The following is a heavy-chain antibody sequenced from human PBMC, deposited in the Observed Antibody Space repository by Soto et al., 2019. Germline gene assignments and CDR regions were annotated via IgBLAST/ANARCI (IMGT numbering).Heavy chain of an antibody. J-gene: IGHJ5*02. CDR3: ARDLGYCSSTSCPGNWFDP. V-gene: IGHV3-21*01. CDR1: GFTFSSYS. CDR2: ISSSSSHI. Sequence: GGSLRLSCAASGFTFSSYSMNWVRQAPGKGLEWVSSISSSSSHIYYADSVKGRFTISRDNAKNSLFLQMNSLRAEDTAVYYCARDLGYCSSTSCPGNWFDPWGQGTLVTVSS. D-gene: IGHD2-2*01.